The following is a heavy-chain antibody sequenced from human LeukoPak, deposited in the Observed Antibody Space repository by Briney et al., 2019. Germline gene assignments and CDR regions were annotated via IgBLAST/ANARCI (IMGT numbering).Heavy chain of an antibody. J-gene: IGHJ5*02. CDR1: GGTFSSYA. V-gene: IGHV1-46*01. CDR2: INPSGGST. Sequence: ASVKVSCKASGGTFSSYAISWVRQAPGQGLEWMGIINPSGGSTSYAQKFQGRVTMTRDTSTSTVYMELSSLRSEDTAVYYCARDGTMVRGGTHWFDPWGQGTLVTVSS. D-gene: IGHD3-10*01. CDR3: ARDGTMVRGGTHWFDP.